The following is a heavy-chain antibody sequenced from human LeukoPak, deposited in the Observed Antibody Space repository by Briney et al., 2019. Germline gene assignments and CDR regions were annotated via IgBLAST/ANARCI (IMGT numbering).Heavy chain of an antibody. J-gene: IGHJ3*02. CDR3: ARSPNDYYDSSGHI. Sequence: SETLSLTCAVYGGSFSGYYWSWIRQPPGKGLEWIGEINHSGSTNYNPSLKSRVTISVDTFKNQFSLKLSSVTAADTAVYYCARSPNDYYDSSGHIWGQGTMVTVSS. CDR1: GGSFSGYY. CDR2: INHSGST. D-gene: IGHD3-22*01. V-gene: IGHV4-34*01.